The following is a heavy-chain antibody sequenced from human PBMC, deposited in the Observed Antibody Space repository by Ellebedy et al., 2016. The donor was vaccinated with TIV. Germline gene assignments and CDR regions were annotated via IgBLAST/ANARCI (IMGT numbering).Heavy chain of an antibody. CDR2: ISGSGGST. J-gene: IGHJ3*02. CDR1: GFTFSSYA. CDR3: AADADIAAAGTI. D-gene: IGHD6-13*01. V-gene: IGHV3-23*01. Sequence: GESLKISXAASGFTFSSYAMSWVRQAPGKGLEWVSAISGSGGSTYYADSVKGRFTISRDNSKNTLYLQMNSLRAEDTAVYYCAADADIAAAGTIWGQGTMVTVSS.